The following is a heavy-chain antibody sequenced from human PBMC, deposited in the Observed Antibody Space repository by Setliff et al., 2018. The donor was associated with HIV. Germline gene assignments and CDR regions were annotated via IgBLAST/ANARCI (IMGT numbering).Heavy chain of an antibody. CDR1: GFQFTPYI. V-gene: IGHV3-30*03. CDR2: ISNDARQT. D-gene: IGHD3-3*01. J-gene: IGHJ4*02. Sequence: GESLKISCVASGFQFTPYILHWVRQAPGKGLEWVAVISNDARQTYYADSVRGRFTISRDSTKNALYLKFYNPRPEDTAIYYCTRARTVDFWSDSLAHWGQGTLVTVSS. CDR3: TRARTVDFWSDSLAH.